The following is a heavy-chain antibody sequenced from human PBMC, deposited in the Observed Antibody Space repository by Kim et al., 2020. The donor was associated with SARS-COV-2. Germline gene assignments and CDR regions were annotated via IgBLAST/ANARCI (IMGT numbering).Heavy chain of an antibody. J-gene: IGHJ4*02. CDR1: GFTFDDYA. D-gene: IGHD5-12*01. CDR3: ARRSGYNFDY. CDR2: INWNSETT. V-gene: IGHV3-9*01. Sequence: GGSLRLSCAASGFTFDDYAMHWVRQAPGKGLEWVSGINWNSETTIYADSVKGRCTISRDNAKNSLYLQMDSLRAEDTALYYCARRSGYNFDYWGQGTPVT.